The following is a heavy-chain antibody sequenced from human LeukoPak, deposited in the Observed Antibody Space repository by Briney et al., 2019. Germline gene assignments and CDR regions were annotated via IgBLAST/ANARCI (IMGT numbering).Heavy chain of an antibody. D-gene: IGHD5-12*01. J-gene: IGHJ5*02. V-gene: IGHV3-30*03. Sequence: TGRSLRLSCAASGFTFSTYGVHWVRQAPGKGLEWVAVISNDGSNKSYTDSVKGRFTISRDNSKNTLYLQMNSLRAEDTAVYYCARSDVDMAAWGQGTLVTVSS. CDR3: ARSDVDMAA. CDR2: ISNDGSNK. CDR1: GFTFSTYG.